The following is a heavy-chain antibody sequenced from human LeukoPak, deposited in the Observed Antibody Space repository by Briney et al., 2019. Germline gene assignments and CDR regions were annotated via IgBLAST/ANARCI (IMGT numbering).Heavy chain of an antibody. CDR1: GFTFSSYS. CDR3: ARSDGDLYFDY. V-gene: IGHV3-21*01. D-gene: IGHD4-17*01. J-gene: IGHJ4*02. Sequence: SGGSLRLSCAASGFTFSSYSMNWVRQAPGKGLEWVSSISSSSSYIYYADSVKGRFTISRDNAKDSLYLQMNSLRAEDTAVYYCARSDGDLYFDYWGQGTLVTVSS. CDR2: ISSSSSYI.